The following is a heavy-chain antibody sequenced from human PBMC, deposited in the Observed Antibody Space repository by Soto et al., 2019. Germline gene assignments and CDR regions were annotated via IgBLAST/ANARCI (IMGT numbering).Heavy chain of an antibody. D-gene: IGHD5-18*01. J-gene: IGHJ5*02. CDR2: IYYSGST. Sequence: QLQLQESGPGLVKPSETLSLTCTVSGGSISSSSYYWGWIRQPPGKGLEWIGSIYYSGSTYYNPSLKSRVTISVDTSKNQFPLKLSSVTAADTAVYYCARHGYSYGILDPWGQGTLVTVSS. CDR3: ARHGYSYGILDP. V-gene: IGHV4-39*01. CDR1: GGSISSSSYY.